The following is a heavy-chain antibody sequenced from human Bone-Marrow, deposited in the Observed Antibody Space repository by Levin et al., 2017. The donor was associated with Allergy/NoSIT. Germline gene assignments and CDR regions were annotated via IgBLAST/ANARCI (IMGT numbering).Heavy chain of an antibody. CDR3: ARVSGSTTSYNGEYDY. V-gene: IGHV1-46*01. CDR1: GYTFASYY. CDR2: INPSGGAT. Sequence: GESLKISCKASGYTFASYYIHWVRQAPGQGLEWMGIINPSGGATNYAQKFQGRVTMTRDTSTSAVYMELSSLRSEDTAVYYCARVSGSTTSYNGEYDYWGQGTLVTVSS. D-gene: IGHD2/OR15-2a*01. J-gene: IGHJ4*02.